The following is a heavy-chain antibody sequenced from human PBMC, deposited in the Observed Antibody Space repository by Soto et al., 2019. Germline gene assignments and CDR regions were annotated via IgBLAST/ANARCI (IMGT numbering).Heavy chain of an antibody. D-gene: IGHD6-19*01. CDR3: ARGQWLVLDAFDI. CDR1: GGTFSSYT. J-gene: IGHJ3*02. Sequence: SVKVSCKASGGTFSSYTISWVRQAPGQGLEWMGRIIPILGIANYAQKFQGRVTMTADKSTSTAYMELSSLRSDDTAVYYCARGQWLVLDAFDIWGQGTMVTVSS. CDR2: IIPILGIA. V-gene: IGHV1-69*02.